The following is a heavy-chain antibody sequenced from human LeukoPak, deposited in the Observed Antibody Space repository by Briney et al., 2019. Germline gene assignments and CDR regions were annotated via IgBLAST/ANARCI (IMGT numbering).Heavy chain of an antibody. CDR1: GFTFSGYW. V-gene: IGHV3-7*01. CDR3: ARHVGTYYDY. CDR2: IKQDGIEK. D-gene: IGHD1-26*01. Sequence: PGGSLRLSCTASGFTFSGYWMSWVRQAPGKGLEWVANIKQDGIEKYYVDSVKGRFTISRDNAKNSLYLQMNSLRAEDTAVYYCARHVGTYYDYWGQGTLVTVSS. J-gene: IGHJ4*02.